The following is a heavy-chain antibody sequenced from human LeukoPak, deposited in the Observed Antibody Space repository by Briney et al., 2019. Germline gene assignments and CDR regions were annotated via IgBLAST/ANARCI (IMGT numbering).Heavy chain of an antibody. CDR3: ARERPVTTQPNNWFDP. V-gene: IGHV3-30-3*01. Sequence: PGGSLRLSCAASGFTFSSSAMHWVRQAPDKGLEWVAVISYDGSNKYYADSVKGRFTISRDNSKNTLYLQMNSLRAEDTAVYYCARERPVTTQPNNWFDPWGQGTLVTVSS. J-gene: IGHJ5*02. CDR2: ISYDGSNK. D-gene: IGHD4-17*01. CDR1: GFTFSSSA.